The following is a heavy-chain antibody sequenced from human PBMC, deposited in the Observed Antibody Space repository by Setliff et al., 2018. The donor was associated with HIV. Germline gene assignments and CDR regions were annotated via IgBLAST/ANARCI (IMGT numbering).Heavy chain of an antibody. J-gene: IGHJ3*02. CDR2: IRYDGSNE. CDR3: AEGPWDEPHALNI. Sequence: PGGSLRLSCAASEFTFSSYGMHWVRQAPGKGLEWVAFIRYDGSNEYYTDSVKGRFTISRDNSKNTLYLQMNSLRAEDTAVYYCAEGPWDEPHALNIWGQGTVVTVSS. V-gene: IGHV3-30*02. D-gene: IGHD1-26*01. CDR1: EFTFSSYG.